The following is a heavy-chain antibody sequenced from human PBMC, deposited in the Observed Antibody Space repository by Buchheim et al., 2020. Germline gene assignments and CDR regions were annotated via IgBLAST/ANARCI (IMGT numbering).Heavy chain of an antibody. Sequence: QVQLVQSGAEVKKPGSSVKVSCKASGGTFSSYAISWVRQAPGQGLEWMGGIIPIFGTANYAQKFQGRVTITADESTSTAYMELSSLRSEDTAVYYCARGRYRTGGYSSGWLRGYYYGMDVWGQGTT. CDR1: GGTFSSYA. V-gene: IGHV1-69*01. J-gene: IGHJ6*02. D-gene: IGHD6-19*01. CDR2: IIPIFGTA. CDR3: ARGRYRTGGYSSGWLRGYYYGMDV.